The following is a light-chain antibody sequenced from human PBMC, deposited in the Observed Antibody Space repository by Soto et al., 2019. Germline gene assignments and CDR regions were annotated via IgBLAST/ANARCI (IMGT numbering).Light chain of an antibody. J-gene: IGLJ1*01. CDR2: DVT. V-gene: IGLV2-14*01. CDR1: SSDVGGYNY. Sequence: QSALTQPASVSGSPGQSITISCTGTSSDVGGYNYVSWYQQRPGKAPKLMIYDVTDRPSGVSYRFSGSKSGNTASLTISGLQSEDEADYYCSSYTTTSTRVFGTGTKVTVL. CDR3: SSYTTTSTRV.